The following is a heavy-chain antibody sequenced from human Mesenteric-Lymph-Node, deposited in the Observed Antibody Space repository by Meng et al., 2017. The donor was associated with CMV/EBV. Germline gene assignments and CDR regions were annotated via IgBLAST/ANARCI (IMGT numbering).Heavy chain of an antibody. Sequence: GESLKISCAASGFTFSSYAMSWVRQAPGKGLEWVSAISGSGGSTYYADSVKGRFTISRDNSKNTLYLQMNSLRAEDTAVYYCAKDPPYDFWSGHIGGGMDVWGQGTTVTVSS. CDR2: ISGSGGST. CDR3: AKDPPYDFWSGHIGGGMDV. J-gene: IGHJ6*02. D-gene: IGHD3-3*01. CDR1: GFTFSSYA. V-gene: IGHV3-23*01.